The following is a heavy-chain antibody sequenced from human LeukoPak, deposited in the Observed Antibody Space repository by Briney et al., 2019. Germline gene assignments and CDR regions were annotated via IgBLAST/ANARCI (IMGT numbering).Heavy chain of an antibody. CDR3: AKDKGVAGHDY. V-gene: IGHV4-38-2*02. D-gene: IGHD3-3*01. CDR2: IYHSGST. Sequence: SETLSLTCTVSGYSISSGYYWGWIRQPPGKGLEWIGSIYHSGSTYYNPSLKSRVTISVDTSKNQFSLKLSSVTAADTAVYYCAKDKGVAGHDYWGQGTLVTVSS. CDR1: GYSISSGYY. J-gene: IGHJ4*02.